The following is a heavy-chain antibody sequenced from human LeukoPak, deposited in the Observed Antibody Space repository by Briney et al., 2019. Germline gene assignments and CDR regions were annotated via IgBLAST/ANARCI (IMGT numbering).Heavy chain of an antibody. Sequence: QPGGSLRLSCAASGFTFSSYWMHWVRQAPGKGLVWVSRINSDGSSTAYADSVKGRFTISRDNAKNKLFLEMNSLRAEDTAVYYCARGFVAAAGRENMDAWGKGTTVSVSS. CDR2: INSDGSST. J-gene: IGHJ6*03. V-gene: IGHV3-74*01. CDR3: ARGFVAAAGRENMDA. CDR1: GFTFSSYW. D-gene: IGHD6-13*01.